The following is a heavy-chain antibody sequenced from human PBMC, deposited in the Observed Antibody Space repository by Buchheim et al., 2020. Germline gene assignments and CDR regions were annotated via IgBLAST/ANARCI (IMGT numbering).Heavy chain of an antibody. CDR1: GFTFNDHW. D-gene: IGHD1-26*01. Sequence: EVQLVESGGGLVQPGGSLRLSCAASGFTFNDHWMYWVRQAPGKGLEWVANIQQYETEKYYLDSVKGRFTISRDNTKSSLYFQLNSLRAEDTAIYYCARDAGRIVGATVIDYWGQGTL. V-gene: IGHV3-7*01. CDR3: ARDAGRIVGATVIDY. CDR2: IQQYETEK. J-gene: IGHJ4*02.